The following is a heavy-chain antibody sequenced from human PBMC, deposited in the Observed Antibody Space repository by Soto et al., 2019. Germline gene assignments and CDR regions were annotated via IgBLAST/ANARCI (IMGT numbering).Heavy chain of an antibody. Sequence: SETLSLTCTVSGGSIRRYYWSWIRQPPGKGLEWIGYIYYSGSTNYNPSLKSRVTISVDTSKNQFSLKLSSVTAADTAVYYCARVDGYYKEYCCDYWGQGTLVTVSS. D-gene: IGHD3-22*01. J-gene: IGHJ4*02. V-gene: IGHV4-59*01. CDR2: IYYSGST. CDR3: ARVDGYYKEYCCDY. CDR1: GGSIRRYY.